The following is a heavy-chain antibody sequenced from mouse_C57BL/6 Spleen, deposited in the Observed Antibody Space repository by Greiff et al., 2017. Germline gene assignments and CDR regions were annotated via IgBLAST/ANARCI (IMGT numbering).Heavy chain of an antibody. V-gene: IGHV1-19*01. CDR2: INPYNGGT. J-gene: IGHJ4*01. CDR3: ARNWDFYAMDY. CDR1: GYTFTDYY. Sequence: EVQLQQSGPVLVKPGASVKMSCKASGYTFTDYYMNWVKQSHGKSLEWIGVINPYNGGTSYNQKFKGKATLTVDKSSSTAYMELNSLTSEDSAVYYCARNWDFYAMDYWGQGTSVTVSS. D-gene: IGHD4-1*01.